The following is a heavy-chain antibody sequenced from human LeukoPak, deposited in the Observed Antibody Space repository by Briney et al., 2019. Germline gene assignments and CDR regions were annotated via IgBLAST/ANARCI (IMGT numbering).Heavy chain of an antibody. V-gene: IGHV3-30*03. D-gene: IGHD3-3*01. Sequence: GGSLRLSCAVSGITLSNYGMSWVRQAPGKGLEWVAVISYDGSNKYYADSVKGRFTISRDNSKNTLYLQMNSLRAEDTAVYYCARAYSGYDFWPLDYWGQGTLVTVSS. CDR2: ISYDGSNK. CDR1: GITLSNYG. CDR3: ARAYSGYDFWPLDY. J-gene: IGHJ4*02.